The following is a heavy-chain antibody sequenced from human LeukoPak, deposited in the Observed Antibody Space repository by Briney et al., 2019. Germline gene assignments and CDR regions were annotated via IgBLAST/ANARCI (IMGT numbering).Heavy chain of an antibody. CDR2: IIPILGIA. Sequence: SVKVSCKASGGTFSSYAISWVRQAPGQELEWMGRIIPILGIANYAQKFQGRVTITADKPTSTAYMELSSLRSEDTAVYYCARGRNYFDYWGQGTLVTVSS. V-gene: IGHV1-69*04. CDR3: ARGRNYFDY. J-gene: IGHJ4*02. CDR1: GGTFSSYA.